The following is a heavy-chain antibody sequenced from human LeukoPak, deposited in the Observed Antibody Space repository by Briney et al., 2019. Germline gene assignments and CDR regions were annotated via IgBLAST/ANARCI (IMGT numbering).Heavy chain of an antibody. D-gene: IGHD1-26*01. CDR1: GSSFSSYE. V-gene: IGHV3-48*03. J-gene: IGHJ5*02. Sequence: GGPLRFSGAASGSSFSSYEMSWVRQAPGTGPEWVSYISTSATTIYYADSVKGRFTISRDNAKNSLYLQMHSLRAEDTAVYYCARYSGTYGWFDPWGQGTLVTVSS. CDR2: ISTSATTI. CDR3: ARYSGTYGWFDP.